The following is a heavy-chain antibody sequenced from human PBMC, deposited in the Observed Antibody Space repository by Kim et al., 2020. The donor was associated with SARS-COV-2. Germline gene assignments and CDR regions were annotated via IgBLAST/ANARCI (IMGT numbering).Heavy chain of an antibody. CDR1: GFTFSSYA. CDR2: ISGSGGST. D-gene: IGHD6-19*01. Sequence: GGSLRLSCAASGFTFSSYAMSWVRQAPGKGLEWVSAISGSGGSTYYADSVKGRFTISRDNSKNTLYLQMNSLRAEDTAVYYCAKDLAGGGSSGWYFDYWGQGTLVTVSS. J-gene: IGHJ4*02. CDR3: AKDLAGGGSSGWYFDY. V-gene: IGHV3-23*01.